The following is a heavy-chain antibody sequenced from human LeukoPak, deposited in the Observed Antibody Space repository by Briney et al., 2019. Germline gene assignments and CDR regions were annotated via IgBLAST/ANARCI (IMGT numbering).Heavy chain of an antibody. V-gene: IGHV3-48*02. Sequence: GGSLRLSCVASGLSVSSYSMNWVRQAPGKGLEWVSYISSSSSTIYYADSVKGRFTISRDNAKNSLDLQMNSLRDEDTAVYYCARARASGRSGFDYWGQGTLVTVSS. J-gene: IGHJ4*02. CDR1: GLSVSSYS. CDR2: ISSSSSTI. CDR3: ARARASGRSGFDY. D-gene: IGHD2-15*01.